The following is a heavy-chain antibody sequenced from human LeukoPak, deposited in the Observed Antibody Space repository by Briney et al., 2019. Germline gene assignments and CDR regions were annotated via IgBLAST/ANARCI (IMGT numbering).Heavy chain of an antibody. CDR1: GFTFSSYS. Sequence: GALRLSCVASGFTFSSYSMNWVRQAPGKGLEWVSSISSSSSYIYYADSVKGRFTISRDNAKNSLYLQMNSLRAEDTAVYYCARVGCSGGSCIGYWGQGTLVTVSS. CDR3: ARVGCSGGSCIGY. J-gene: IGHJ4*02. V-gene: IGHV3-21*01. CDR2: ISSSSSYI. D-gene: IGHD2-15*01.